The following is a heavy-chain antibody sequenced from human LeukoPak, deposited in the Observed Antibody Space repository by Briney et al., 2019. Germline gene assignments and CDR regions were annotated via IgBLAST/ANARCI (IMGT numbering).Heavy chain of an antibody. D-gene: IGHD6-13*01. CDR1: GGTFSSYA. V-gene: IGHV1-24*01. CDR3: ATGPGDSNFDY. CDR2: FDPEDGET. Sequence: ASVKVSCKASGGTFSSYAISWVRQAPGKGLEWMGGFDPEDGETIYAQKFQGRVTMTEDTSTDTAYMELSSLRSEDTAVYYCATGPGDSNFDYWGQGTLVTVSS. J-gene: IGHJ4*02.